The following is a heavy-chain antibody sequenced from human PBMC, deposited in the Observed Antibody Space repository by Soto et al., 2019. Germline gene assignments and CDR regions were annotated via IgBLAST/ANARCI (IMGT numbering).Heavy chain of an antibody. CDR1: GYTFTSYA. V-gene: IGHV1-3*01. J-gene: IGHJ6*02. CDR2: INAGNGNT. CDR3: ARDGDYDFWSGYSRYYGMDV. D-gene: IGHD3-3*01. Sequence: ASVKVSCKASGYTFTSYAMHWVRQAPGQRLEWMGWINAGNGNTKYSQKFQGRVTITRDTSASTAYMELSSLRSEDTAVYYCARDGDYDFWSGYSRYYGMDVWGQGTTVTVSS.